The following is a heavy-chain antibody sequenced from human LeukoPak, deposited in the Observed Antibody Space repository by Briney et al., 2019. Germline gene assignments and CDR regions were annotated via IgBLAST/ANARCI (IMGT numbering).Heavy chain of an antibody. J-gene: IGHJ4*02. D-gene: IGHD3-22*01. V-gene: IGHV3-23*01. Sequence: GGSLRLSCAASGFTFSSYAMSWVRQAPEKGLEWVSGISGSGDNTYYADSVKGRFTISRDNSKNTLYVQVNSLGTEDTAAYYCAKGSYYDSSGSFYFDYWGQGTLVTVSS. CDR1: GFTFSSYA. CDR2: ISGSGDNT. CDR3: AKGSYYDSSGSFYFDY.